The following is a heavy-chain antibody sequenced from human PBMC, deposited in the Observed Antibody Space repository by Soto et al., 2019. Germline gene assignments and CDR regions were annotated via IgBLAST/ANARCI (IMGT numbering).Heavy chain of an antibody. V-gene: IGHV3-7*01. Sequence: MSWVRQAPGKGLEWVANINQDGSEKYYVDSVRGRFIISRDNAENSLYLQMNSLRAEDTALYYCARDGVAAGLYLDNWGQGTLVTVSS. D-gene: IGHD6-19*01. J-gene: IGHJ4*02. CDR3: ARDGVAAGLYLDN. CDR2: INQDGSEK.